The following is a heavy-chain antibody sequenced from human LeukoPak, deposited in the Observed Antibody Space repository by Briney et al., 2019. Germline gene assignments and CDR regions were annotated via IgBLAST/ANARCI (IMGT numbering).Heavy chain of an antibody. D-gene: IGHD3-22*01. V-gene: IGHV1-69*06. Sequence: SVKVSCKASGGTFSSYAISWVRQTPGQGLEWMGGIIPIFGTANYAQKFQGRVTFTADKSTSTAYMELSSLRSEDTAVYYCARSGDSSGYYYVWGQGTLVTVSS. CDR1: GGTFSSYA. J-gene: IGHJ4*02. CDR2: IIPIFGTA. CDR3: ARSGDSSGYYYV.